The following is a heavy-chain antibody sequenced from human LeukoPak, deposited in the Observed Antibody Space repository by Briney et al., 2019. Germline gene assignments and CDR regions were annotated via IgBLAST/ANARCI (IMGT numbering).Heavy chain of an antibody. CDR3: ARVTYYYDSSGLSLLDY. CDR1: GGSFSGYY. D-gene: IGHD3-22*01. J-gene: IGHJ4*02. CDR2: INHSGST. V-gene: IGHV4-34*01. Sequence: SETLSLTCAVSGGSFSGYYWSWIRQPPGKGLEWIGEINHSGSTNYNPSLKSRVTISVDTSKNQFSLKLSSVTAADTAVYYCARVTYYYDSSGLSLLDYWGQGTLVTVSS.